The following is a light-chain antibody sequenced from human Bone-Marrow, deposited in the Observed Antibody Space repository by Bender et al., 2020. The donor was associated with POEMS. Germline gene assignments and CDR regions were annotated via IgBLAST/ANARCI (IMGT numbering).Light chain of an antibody. CDR1: HLGGKF. V-gene: IGLV3-1*01. CDR2: QDS. CDR3: QAWDSTTVV. J-gene: IGLJ2*01. Sequence: SYELTRPPSVSVSPGQTATITCSGDHLGGKFVSWYQQTPGQSPILVIYQDSKRPSGIPERFSGSNSGNTATLTISGTQAMDEADYYCQAWDSTTVVFGGGTTLTVL.